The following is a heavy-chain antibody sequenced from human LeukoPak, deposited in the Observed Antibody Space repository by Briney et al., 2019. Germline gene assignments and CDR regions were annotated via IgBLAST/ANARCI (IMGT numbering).Heavy chain of an antibody. CDR1: GGSFSGYY. D-gene: IGHD4-17*01. V-gene: IGHV4-34*01. J-gene: IGHJ4*02. CDR2: IYHSGST. CDR3: ARMTTLSPFDY. Sequence: PSETLSLTCAVYGGSFSGYYWSWIRQPPGKGLEWIGEIYHSGSTNYNPSLKSRVTISVDKPKNQFSLKLSSVTAADTAVYYCARMTTLSPFDYWGQGTLVTVSS.